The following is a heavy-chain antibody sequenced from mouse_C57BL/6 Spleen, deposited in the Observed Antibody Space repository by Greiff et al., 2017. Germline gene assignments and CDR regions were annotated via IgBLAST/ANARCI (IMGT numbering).Heavy chain of an antibody. D-gene: IGHD2-5*01. J-gene: IGHJ2*01. CDR2: IYPGSGST. V-gene: IGHV1-55*01. CDR1: GYTFTSYW. Sequence: QVQLQQPGAELVKPGASVKMSCKASGYTFTSYWITWVKQRPGQGLEWIGDIYPGSGSTNYNEKFKSKATLTVDTSSSTAYMQLSSLTSEDSAVYYCARYHYSNYYFDYWGQGTTLTDSS. CDR3: ARYHYSNYYFDY.